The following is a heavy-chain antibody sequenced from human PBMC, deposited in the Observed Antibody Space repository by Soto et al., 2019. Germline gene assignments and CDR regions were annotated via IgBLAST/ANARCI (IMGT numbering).Heavy chain of an antibody. V-gene: IGHV2-5*02. CDR1: GFSLRNSGVG. J-gene: IGHJ4*02. CDR2: ISWDDDK. D-gene: IGHD4-17*01. CDR3: AHLTTGGFYFDY. Sequence: QITLKESGPTLVKPTQTLTLTCTFSGFSLRNSGVGVGWIRQPPGKALEWLAHISWDDDKPYTPSLKSRLTTTKDTSTNQVVLTTTNMDPVGTATYSCAHLTTGGFYFDYWGQGTLVTVSS.